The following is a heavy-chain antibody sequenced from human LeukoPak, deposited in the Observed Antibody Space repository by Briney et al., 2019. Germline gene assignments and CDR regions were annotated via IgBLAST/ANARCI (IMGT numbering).Heavy chain of an antibody. D-gene: IGHD3-16*01. V-gene: IGHV1-18*04. CDR1: GYTFTTNG. Sequence: ASVKVSCKASGYTFTTNGIIWVRQAPGQGLEWMGWISAKNGNTNYAQNLQGRVTMTSDTSTSTAYMEVRSLRSDDTAVYDWGRGGGGQWGYFDYWGQGTLVTVSS. J-gene: IGHJ4*02. CDR3: GRGGGGQWGYFDY. CDR2: ISAKNGNT.